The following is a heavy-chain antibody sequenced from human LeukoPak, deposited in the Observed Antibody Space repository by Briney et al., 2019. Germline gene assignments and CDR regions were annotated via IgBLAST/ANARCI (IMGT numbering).Heavy chain of an antibody. CDR3: AAGTGKTDFDY. V-gene: IGHV3-15*01. CDR2: IKSKTDDETT. J-gene: IGHJ4*02. CDR1: GFTFSDAW. Sequence: GGSLRLSCAASGFTFSDAWMNWVRQAPGKGLEWVARIKSKTDDETTDYAAPVKGRFTIARDDSETTVSLQMNSLRTEDTAVYYCAAGTGKTDFDYWGQGTLVTVSS. D-gene: IGHD1/OR15-1a*01.